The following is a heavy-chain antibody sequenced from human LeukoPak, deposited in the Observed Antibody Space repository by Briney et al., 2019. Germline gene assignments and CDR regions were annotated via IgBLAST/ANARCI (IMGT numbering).Heavy chain of an antibody. CDR1: GFTFSSYG. CDR3: TRDLAVVTTYYFGY. D-gene: IGHD4-23*01. J-gene: IGHJ4*02. Sequence: GGTLRLSCAASGFTFSSYGMSWFRQAPGKGLEWVGFIRSKAYGGTTEYAASVKGRFTISRDDSKSIAYLQMNSLKTEDTAVYYCTRDLAVVTTYYFGYWGQGTLVTVSS. CDR2: IRSKAYGGTT. V-gene: IGHV3-49*03.